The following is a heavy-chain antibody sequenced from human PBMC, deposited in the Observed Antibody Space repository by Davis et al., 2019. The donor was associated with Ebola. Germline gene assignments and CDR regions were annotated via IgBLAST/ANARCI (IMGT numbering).Heavy chain of an antibody. D-gene: IGHD3-9*01. CDR1: GFILSSHA. Sequence: GESLKISCAGSGFILSSHAISWVRQAPGKGLEWVSGIRGSGETKWGDWTYYGDCVKGRSTISRDNSKNTVYLQMNSLRAEDTAVYYCAKGSDPGSFSELTNWGQGTQVTVSS. J-gene: IGHJ4*02. CDR2: IRGSGETKWGDWT. V-gene: IGHV3-23*01. CDR3: AKGSDPGSFSELTN.